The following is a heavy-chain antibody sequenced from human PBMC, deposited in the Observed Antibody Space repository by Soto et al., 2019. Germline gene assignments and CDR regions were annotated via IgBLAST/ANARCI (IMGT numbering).Heavy chain of an antibody. V-gene: IGHV1-69*11. D-gene: IGHD5-12*01. CDR2: IIPILRTA. CDR1: GDTFSSYG. Sequence: QVQVEQSGAEVKKPGSSVKVSCKASGDTFSSYGFTWVRQAPGQGLEWMGGIIPILRTANYAQKCQGRVTITADESTSTAYMELSSLRSEDTAVYYCARALVATNAFDYWGQGILVTVSS. J-gene: IGHJ4*02. CDR3: ARALVATNAFDY.